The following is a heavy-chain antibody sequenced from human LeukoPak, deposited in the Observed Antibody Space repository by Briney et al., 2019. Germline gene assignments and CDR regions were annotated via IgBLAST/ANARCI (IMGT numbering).Heavy chain of an antibody. D-gene: IGHD2-2*02. Sequence: SVKVSCKASGGTFSSYAISWVRQAPGQGLEWMGGIIPIFGTANYAQKFQGRVTITADESTSTAYMELSSLRSEDTAVYYCARVQVPAAITAYYYYGMDVWGQGTTVTVSS. V-gene: IGHV1-69*13. CDR2: IIPIFGTA. J-gene: IGHJ6*02. CDR3: ARVQVPAAITAYYYYGMDV. CDR1: GGTFSSYA.